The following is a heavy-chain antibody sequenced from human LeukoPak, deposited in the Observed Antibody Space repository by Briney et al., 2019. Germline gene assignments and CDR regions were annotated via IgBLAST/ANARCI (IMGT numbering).Heavy chain of an antibody. CDR1: GFTFSNYN. V-gene: IGHV3-21*01. CDR3: ARTYYDILTGYNPYFDY. D-gene: IGHD3-9*01. Sequence: PGGSLRLSCAASGFTFSNYNMNWVRQAPGKGLEWVSSIRSSTTYVYYADSVKGRFTISRDNAKNSLYLQMNSLRAEDTAVYYCARTYYDILTGYNPYFDYWGQGILVTVSS. J-gene: IGHJ4*02. CDR2: IRSSTTYV.